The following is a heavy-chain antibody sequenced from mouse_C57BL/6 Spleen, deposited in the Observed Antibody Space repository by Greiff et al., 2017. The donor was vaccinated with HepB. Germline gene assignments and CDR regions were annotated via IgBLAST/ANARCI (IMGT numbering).Heavy chain of an antibody. CDR1: GFTFSSYA. J-gene: IGHJ4*01. V-gene: IGHV5-4*01. D-gene: IGHD1-1*01. CDR3: AREITTVVDYAMDY. CDR2: ISDGGSYT. Sequence: EVQRVESGGGLVKPGGSLKLSCAASGFTFSSYAMSWVRQTPEKRLEWVATISDGGSYTYYPDNVKGRFTISRDNAKNNLYLQMSHLKSEDTAMYYCAREITTVVDYAMDYWGQGTSVTVSS.